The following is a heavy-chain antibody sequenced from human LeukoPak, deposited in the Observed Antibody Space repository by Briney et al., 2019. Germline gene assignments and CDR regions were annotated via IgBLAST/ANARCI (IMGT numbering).Heavy chain of an antibody. Sequence: GGSLGLSCAASGFTFSSYWMHWVRQAPGKGLVWVSRIKSDGSSTSYADSVKGRFTISRDNAKNTLYLQMNSLRPEDTAVYYCARNDYLQDWGQGTLVTVPS. CDR1: GFTFSSYW. CDR3: ARNDYLQD. V-gene: IGHV3-74*01. CDR2: IKSDGSST. J-gene: IGHJ1*01.